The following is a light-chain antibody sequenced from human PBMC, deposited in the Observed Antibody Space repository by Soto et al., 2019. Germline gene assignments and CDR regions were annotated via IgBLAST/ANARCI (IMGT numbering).Light chain of an antibody. J-gene: IGKJ2*01. CDR1: QDITNY. Sequence: DIPLTQSPSSLSASVGDRLTITCQASQDITNYLNWYQQKPGEAPKLLIYDASNLETGVSSRFSGSGSGTDFTFTIGSLQPEDFATYYCQQYNSLPLTFGLGTRLEIK. CDR3: QQYNSLPLT. CDR2: DAS. V-gene: IGKV1-33*01.